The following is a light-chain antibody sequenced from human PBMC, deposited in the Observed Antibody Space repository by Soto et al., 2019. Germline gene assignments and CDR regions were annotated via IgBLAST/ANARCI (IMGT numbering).Light chain of an antibody. CDR3: SAYTTTSTL. V-gene: IGLV2-14*01. CDR1: SSDVGGYGS. CDR2: EVS. J-gene: IGLJ2*01. Sequence: QSVLTQPDSVSGSPGQSITISCTGTSSDVGGYGSVSWYQQHPGKAPKVIIYEVSNRPSGVSNRFSGSKSGNTASLTISGLQAEDEADYYCSAYTTTSTLFGGGTKVTVL.